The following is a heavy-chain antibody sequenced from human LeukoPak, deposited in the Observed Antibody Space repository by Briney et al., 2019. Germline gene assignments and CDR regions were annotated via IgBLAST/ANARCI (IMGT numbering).Heavy chain of an antibody. D-gene: IGHD6-13*01. CDR2: ISSSGSTI. J-gene: IGHJ2*01. CDR3: ATIPDSSSPWYFDL. Sequence: RPGGSLRLSCAASGFTFSDYYMSWIRQAPGKGLEWVSYISSSGSTIYYADSVKGRFTISRDNAKNSLYLQMNSLRAEDTAVYYCATIPDSSSPWYFDLWGRGTLVTVSS. CDR1: GFTFSDYY. V-gene: IGHV3-11*01.